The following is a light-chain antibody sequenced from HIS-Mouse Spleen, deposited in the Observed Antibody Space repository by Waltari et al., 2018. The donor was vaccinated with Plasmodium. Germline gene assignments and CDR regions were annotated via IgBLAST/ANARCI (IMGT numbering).Light chain of an antibody. J-gene: IGLJ3*02. CDR3: YATDSSGNHRV. CDR1: ALPNKY. CDR2: EDS. V-gene: IGLV3-10*01. Sequence: SYELTQPPSVSVSPGQTARITCSGDALPNKYAYWYQQKSGQAPVLVIYEDSKPPSGIAGRLCATSSGTMATLTSSGAQVEDEADYYCYATDSSGNHRVFGGGTKLTVL.